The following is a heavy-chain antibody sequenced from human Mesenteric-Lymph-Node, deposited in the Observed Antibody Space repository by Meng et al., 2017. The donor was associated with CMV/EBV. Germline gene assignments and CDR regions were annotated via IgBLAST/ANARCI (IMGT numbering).Heavy chain of an antibody. D-gene: IGHD2-2*01. Sequence: GESLKISCAASGFTFSSNYLSWVRQAPGRGLEWVSSVSGSGETTKNADSVKGRFTISRDNSKNTLYLQMNSLRAEDTAVYYCAKDLEYQLLSGFNYYFDYWGQGTLVTVSS. CDR2: VSGSGETT. CDR3: AKDLEYQLLSGFNYYFDY. CDR1: GFTFSSNY. J-gene: IGHJ4*02. V-gene: IGHV3-23*01.